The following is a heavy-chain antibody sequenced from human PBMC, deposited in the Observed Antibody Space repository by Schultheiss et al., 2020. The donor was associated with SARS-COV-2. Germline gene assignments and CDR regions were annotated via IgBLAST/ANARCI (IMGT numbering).Heavy chain of an antibody. V-gene: IGHV3-73*01. CDR2: IRSKARNYAT. Sequence: GGSLRLSCAASGFTFSNAWMSWVRQAPGKGLEWVGRIRSKARNYATTYAASVKGRFIISRDESRNTSYLQMNSLKIEDTAVYYCTRPYGDYARDAFDIWGQGTMVTVSS. J-gene: IGHJ3*02. D-gene: IGHD4-17*01. CDR1: GFTFSNAW. CDR3: TRPYGDYARDAFDI.